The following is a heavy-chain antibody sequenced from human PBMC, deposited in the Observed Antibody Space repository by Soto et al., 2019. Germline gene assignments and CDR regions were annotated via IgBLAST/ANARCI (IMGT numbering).Heavy chain of an antibody. CDR1: GGSIRNYA. Sequence: ASVKVSCKASGGSIRNYAVSWVRQAPGQGLEWMGGITPVSGSAQYAQKFQDRVTITADGSTGTAYMELSSLRSEDTAVYYCAKDLSTSGFHYGMDVWGQGTTVTV. CDR3: AKDLSTSGFHYGMDV. J-gene: IGHJ6*02. V-gene: IGHV1-69*13. CDR2: ITPVSGSA.